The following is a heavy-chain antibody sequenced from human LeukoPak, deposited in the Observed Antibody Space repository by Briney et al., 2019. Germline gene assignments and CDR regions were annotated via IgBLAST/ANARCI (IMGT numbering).Heavy chain of an antibody. CDR3: ARGWGEKGYCRGGTCNNPQFDY. J-gene: IGHJ4*02. CDR1: GFTFSGNW. D-gene: IGHD2-15*01. Sequence: GGSLTLSCEASGFTFSGNWMTWVRQAPGKGLEWVANIKEDGREKYYVDSVKGRFTLSKDNAKNSVYLQMNNLGAEDTAVYYCARGWGEKGYCRGGTCNNPQFDYWGQGILVTVSS. V-gene: IGHV3-7*01. CDR2: IKEDGREK.